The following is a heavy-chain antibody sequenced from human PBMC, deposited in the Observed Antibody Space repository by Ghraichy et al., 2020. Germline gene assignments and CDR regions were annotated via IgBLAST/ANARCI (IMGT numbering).Heavy chain of an antibody. V-gene: IGHV4-34*01. CDR2: IKHSGST. J-gene: IGHJ4*02. CDR1: GGSFSGFY. Sequence: SETLSLTCAVYGGSFSGFYLSWIRQPPGKGLEWIGEIKHSGSTNYNLSLMSRVTIAVDTSKNQFSLKLRTMTAADTAVYYCSRGLLLRYFDWLSNKATGYYFDYWGQGTLVTVSS. CDR3: SRGLLLRYFDWLSNKATGYYFDY. D-gene: IGHD3-9*01.